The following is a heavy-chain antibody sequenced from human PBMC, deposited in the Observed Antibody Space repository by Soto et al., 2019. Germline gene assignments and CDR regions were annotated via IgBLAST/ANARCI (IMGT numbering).Heavy chain of an antibody. J-gene: IGHJ4*02. V-gene: IGHV4-39*01. D-gene: IGHD2-15*01. Sequence: SETLSLTCTVSGGSIYRSGYYWGWIRQPPGRGLEWIGNIDYNGVTYSNPSLKSRVTISRDTSRNQFSLKLTSVTAADTALYYCGKVLVGATGHTDSDSWGPGTLVTVSS. CDR1: GGSIYRSGYY. CDR2: IDYNGVT. CDR3: GKVLVGATGHTDSDS.